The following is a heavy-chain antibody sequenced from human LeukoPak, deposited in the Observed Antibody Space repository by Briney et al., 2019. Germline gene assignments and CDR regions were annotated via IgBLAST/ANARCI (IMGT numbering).Heavy chain of an antibody. Sequence: GGSLRLSCAASGFTFDDYAMHWVRQAPGKGLEWVSGISWNSGRIGYADSVKGRFTISRDNAKNSLYLQMNSLRAEDTALYYCAKDIATGNRLYYFDYWGQGTLVTVSS. CDR1: GFTFDDYA. CDR3: AKDIATGNRLYYFDY. J-gene: IGHJ4*02. CDR2: ISWNSGRI. D-gene: IGHD1-14*01. V-gene: IGHV3-9*01.